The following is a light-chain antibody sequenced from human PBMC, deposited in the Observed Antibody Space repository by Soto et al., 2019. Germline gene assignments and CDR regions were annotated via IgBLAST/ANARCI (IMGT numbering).Light chain of an antibody. V-gene: IGLV2-14*03. Sequence: SVLTQPDSVSGSPGQSITISCIGTSSDIGAYNYASWYQQHPGKAPKLIIYDVSNRPSGVSNRFSGSKSGYTASLTISGLQAEDEADYYCSSYSSTITRVFGTGTKVTVL. CDR2: DVS. CDR1: SSDIGAYNY. CDR3: SSYSSTITRV. J-gene: IGLJ1*01.